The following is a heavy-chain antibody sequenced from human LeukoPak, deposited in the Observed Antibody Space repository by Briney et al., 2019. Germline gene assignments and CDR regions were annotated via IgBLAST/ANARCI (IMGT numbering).Heavy chain of an antibody. CDR2: IKQDGSEK. CDR3: AREGGVGATYYGMDV. CDR1: GFTFSSYW. J-gene: IGHJ6*02. D-gene: IGHD1-26*01. Sequence: GGSLRLSCAASGFTFSSYWKSWVRQAPGKGLEWVANIKQDGSEKYYVDSVKGRFTISRDNAKNSLYLQMNSLRAEDTAVYYCAREGGVGATYYGMDVWGQGTTVTVSS. V-gene: IGHV3-7*03.